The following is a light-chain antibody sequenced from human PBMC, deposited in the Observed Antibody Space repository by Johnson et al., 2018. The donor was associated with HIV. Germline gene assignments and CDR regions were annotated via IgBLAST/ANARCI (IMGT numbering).Light chain of an antibody. CDR2: ENT. J-gene: IGLJ1*01. CDR3: GTWDSSLSAGGV. CDR1: SSNIGNNY. V-gene: IGLV1-51*02. Sequence: QSVLTQPPSVSAAPGQKVTISCSGSSSNIGNNYVSWYQQLPGTAPKLLIYENTKRPSGILDRFSGSKSNTSATLGITGLQTGDEADYYCGTWDSSLSAGGVFGTGTKVTVL.